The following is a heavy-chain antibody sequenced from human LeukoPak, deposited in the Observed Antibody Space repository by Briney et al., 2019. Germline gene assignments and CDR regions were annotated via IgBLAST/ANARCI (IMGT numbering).Heavy chain of an antibody. V-gene: IGHV3-74*01. CDR2: INTDGTVT. J-gene: IGHJ4*02. CDR1: GFTFSKYW. D-gene: IGHD6-25*01. Sequence: GGSLRLSCAASGFTFSKYWMLWVRQAPGKGLESVSRINTDGTVTTYADSVKGRFTVSRDNADNTMFLQMNSVGDEDTAVYYCARAFPPLRTSAAGDFWGQGTLVTVSS. CDR3: ARAFPPLRTSAAGDF.